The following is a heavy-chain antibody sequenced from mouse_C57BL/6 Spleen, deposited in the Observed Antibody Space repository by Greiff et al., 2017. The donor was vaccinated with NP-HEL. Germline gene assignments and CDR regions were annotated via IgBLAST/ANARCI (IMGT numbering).Heavy chain of an antibody. Sequence: EVQVVESGPGLVKPSQSLSLTCSVTGYSITSGYYWNWIRQFPGNKLEWMGYISYDGSNNYNPSLKNRISITRDTSKNQFFLKLNSVTTEDTATYYCARKAYYGSWGNAMDYWGQGTSVTVSS. CDR1: GYSITSGYY. D-gene: IGHD1-1*01. CDR2: ISYDGSN. J-gene: IGHJ4*01. CDR3: ARKAYYGSWGNAMDY. V-gene: IGHV3-6*01.